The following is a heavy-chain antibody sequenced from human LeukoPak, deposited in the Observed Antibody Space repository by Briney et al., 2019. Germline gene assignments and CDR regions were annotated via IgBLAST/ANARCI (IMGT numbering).Heavy chain of an antibody. Sequence: ASVTVSCKASGYTFTSYGISWVRQAPGQGLEWMGWISAYNGNTNYAQKLQGRVTMTTDTSTSTAYMELRSLRSDDTAVYYCARSLYCGGDCYSDLRDYWGQGTLVTVSS. CDR1: GYTFTSYG. CDR3: ARSLYCGGDCYSDLRDY. J-gene: IGHJ4*02. D-gene: IGHD2-21*02. CDR2: ISAYNGNT. V-gene: IGHV1-18*01.